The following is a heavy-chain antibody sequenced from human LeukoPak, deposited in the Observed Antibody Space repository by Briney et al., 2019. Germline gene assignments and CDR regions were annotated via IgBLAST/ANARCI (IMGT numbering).Heavy chain of an antibody. J-gene: IGHJ4*02. D-gene: IGHD5-18*01. CDR1: GYTFTSYD. V-gene: IGHV1-8*03. CDR2: MNPNSGNT. CDR3: ARFRVGYSYGRQYYFDY. Sequence: GASVKVSCKASGYTFTSYDINWVRQATGQGLEWMGWMNPNSGNTGYAQKFQGRVTITRNTSISTAYMELSSLRSEDTAVYYCARFRVGYSYGRQYYFDYWGQGTLVTVSS.